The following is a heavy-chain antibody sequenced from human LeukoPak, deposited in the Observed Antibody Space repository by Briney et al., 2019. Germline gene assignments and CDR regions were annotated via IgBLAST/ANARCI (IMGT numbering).Heavy chain of an antibody. CDR2: IKDDGSEK. J-gene: IGHJ4*02. CDR3: ARVAWPYYFDS. CDR1: GFTFSSYS. Sequence: GGSLRLSCAASGFTFSSYSMNWVRQTPGKGLEWVANIKDDGSEKCYLDSVKGRFTISRDNAKNSLYLQMNGLRAEDTAVYYCARVAWPYYFDSWGQGTLVTVSS. V-gene: IGHV3-7*01.